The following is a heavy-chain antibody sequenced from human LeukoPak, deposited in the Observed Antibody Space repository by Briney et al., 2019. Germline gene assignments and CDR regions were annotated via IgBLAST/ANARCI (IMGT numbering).Heavy chain of an antibody. D-gene: IGHD6-19*01. CDR1: GYTFTGYY. J-gene: IGHJ4*02. V-gene: IGHV1-2*02. CDR2: INPNSGGT. Sequence: ASVKVSCKASGYTFTGYYMHWVRQAPGQGLEWMGWINPNSGGTIYAQKFQGRVTMTEDTSTNTAYMELSSLRSEDTAVYYCATADVAVAGTPDYWGQGTLVTVSS. CDR3: ATADVAVAGTPDY.